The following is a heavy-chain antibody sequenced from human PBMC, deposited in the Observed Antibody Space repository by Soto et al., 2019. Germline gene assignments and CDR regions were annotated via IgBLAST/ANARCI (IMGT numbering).Heavy chain of an antibody. V-gene: IGHV3-21*01. CDR2: ISSSSSYI. CDR1: GFTFSSYS. CDR3: VREGYYYDSSGYYTA. D-gene: IGHD3-22*01. J-gene: IGHJ5*02. Sequence: EVQLVESGGGLVKPGGSLRLSCAASGFTFSSYSMNWVRQAPGKGLEWVSSISSSSSYIYYADSVKGRFTISRDNAKNSLYLQMNSLRAEDTAVYYCVREGYYYDSSGYYTAWGQGTLVIVSS.